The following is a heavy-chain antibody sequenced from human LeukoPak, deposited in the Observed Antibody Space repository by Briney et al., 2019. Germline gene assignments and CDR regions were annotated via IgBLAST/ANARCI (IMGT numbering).Heavy chain of an antibody. D-gene: IGHD5-24*01. CDR2: ISYDGSNK. J-gene: IGHJ4*02. CDR1: GFTFSSYG. V-gene: IGHV3-30*03. CDR3: ARDTWLQSGYYFDY. Sequence: QPGGSLRLSCAASGFTFSSYGMHWVRQAPGKGLEWVAVISYDGSNKYYADSVKGRFTISRDNAKNSLYLQMNSLRAEDTAVYYCARDTWLQSGYYFDYWGQGTLVTVSS.